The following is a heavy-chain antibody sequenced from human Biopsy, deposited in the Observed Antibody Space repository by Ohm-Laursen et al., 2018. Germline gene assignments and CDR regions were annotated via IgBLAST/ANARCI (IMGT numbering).Heavy chain of an antibody. CDR2: IYYRGNT. Sequence: PSQTLSLTCTVSDGSINSNDYYWGWIRQPPGKGLEWIGSIYYRGNTNYNPSLKSRVTISVDTSKNQFSLKLSSATAADTAVFYCARHGSQGYCTGGSCVDYWGQGALVTVSS. J-gene: IGHJ4*02. D-gene: IGHD2-15*01. V-gene: IGHV4-39*01. CDR1: DGSINSNDYY. CDR3: ARHGSQGYCTGGSCVDY.